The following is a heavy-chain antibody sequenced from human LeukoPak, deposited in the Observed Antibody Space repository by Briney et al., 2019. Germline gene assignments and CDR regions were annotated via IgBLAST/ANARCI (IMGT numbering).Heavy chain of an antibody. Sequence: SETLSLTYTVSGGSIGSYYWSWIRQPPGKGLEWIGYIYYSGSTNYNPSLKSRVTISVDTSKNQFSLKLSSVTAADTAVYYCAKVKYYDSSGYYYFDYWGQGTLVTVSS. V-gene: IGHV4-59*01. CDR1: GGSIGSYY. CDR2: IYYSGST. D-gene: IGHD3-22*01. CDR3: AKVKYYDSSGYYYFDY. J-gene: IGHJ4*02.